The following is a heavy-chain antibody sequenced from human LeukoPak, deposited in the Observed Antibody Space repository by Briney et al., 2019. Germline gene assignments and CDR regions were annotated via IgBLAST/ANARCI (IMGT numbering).Heavy chain of an antibody. CDR3: ARGVVATIGFDY. Sequence: GGSLRLSCAASGFTFSSYGMHWVRQAPGKGLEWVAFIRYDGSNKYFADSVKGRFTISRDNSKNTLYLQMNSLRTEDTAVYYCARGVVATIGFDYWGQGTLVTVSS. CDR2: IRYDGSNK. CDR1: GFTFSSYG. D-gene: IGHD5-12*01. J-gene: IGHJ4*02. V-gene: IGHV3-30*02.